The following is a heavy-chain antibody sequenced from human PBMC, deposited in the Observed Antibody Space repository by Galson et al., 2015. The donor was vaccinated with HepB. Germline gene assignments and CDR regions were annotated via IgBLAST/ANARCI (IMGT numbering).Heavy chain of an antibody. CDR1: GFTFSSYS. CDR2: ISSSSSTI. Sequence: SLRLSCAASGFTFSSYSMNWVRQAPGKGLEWVSYISSSSSTIYYADSVKGRFTISRDNAKNSLYLQMNSLRAEDTAVYYCARVYFRRYFDWFPARAPYYYMDVWGKGTTVTVSS. CDR3: ARVYFRRYFDWFPARAPYYYMDV. D-gene: IGHD3-9*01. J-gene: IGHJ6*03. V-gene: IGHV3-48*01.